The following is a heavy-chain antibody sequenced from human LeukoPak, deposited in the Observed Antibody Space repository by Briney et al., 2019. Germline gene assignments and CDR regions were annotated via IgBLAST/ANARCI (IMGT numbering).Heavy chain of an antibody. Sequence: AASVKVSCKASGGTFSSYAISWVRQAPGQGLEWMGRIIPILGIANYAQKFQGRVTITADKSTSTAYMELSSLRSEDTAVYYCARDLGTIVATQHEDYWGQGTLVTVSS. D-gene: IGHD5-12*01. CDR2: IIPILGIA. V-gene: IGHV1-69*04. CDR1: GGTFSSYA. J-gene: IGHJ4*02. CDR3: ARDLGTIVATQHEDY.